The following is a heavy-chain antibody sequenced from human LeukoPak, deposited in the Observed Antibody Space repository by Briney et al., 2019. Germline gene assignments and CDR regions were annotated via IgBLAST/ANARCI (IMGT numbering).Heavy chain of an antibody. J-gene: IGHJ3*02. D-gene: IGHD2-21*02. CDR2: INHSGST. CDR3: ARLCGGDYYGAFDI. Sequence: PSETLSLTCAVYGGSFSGYYWSWIRQPPGKGLEWIGEINHSGSTNYNPSLKSRVTISVDTSKNQFSLKLSSVTAADTAVYYCARLCGGDYYGAFDIWGQGTMVTVSS. CDR1: GGSFSGYY. V-gene: IGHV4-34*01.